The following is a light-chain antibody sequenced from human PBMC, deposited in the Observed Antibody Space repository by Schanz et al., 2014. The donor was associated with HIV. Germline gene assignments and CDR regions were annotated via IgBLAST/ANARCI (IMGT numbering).Light chain of an antibody. CDR3: CSYTSSSTWV. J-gene: IGLJ3*02. CDR2: EVA. Sequence: QSALTQPPSASGSPGQSVTISCTGTSSDVGGYNYVSWYQQHPGNAPKLLIFEVAKRPSGVPGRFSGSKSGNTASLTVSGLQAEDEGDYYCCSYTSSSTWVFGGGTKLTVL. CDR1: SSDVGGYNY. V-gene: IGLV2-8*01.